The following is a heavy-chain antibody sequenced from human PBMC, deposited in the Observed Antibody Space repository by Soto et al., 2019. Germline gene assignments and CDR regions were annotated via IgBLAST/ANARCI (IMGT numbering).Heavy chain of an antibody. CDR3: AQQKNILTGYYSYHDY. CDR1: GFSLSTSGVG. D-gene: IGHD3-9*01. V-gene: IGHV2-5*02. CDR2: IYWDDDK. Sequence: QITLKESGPTLVKPTQTLTLTCTLSGFSLSTSGVGVGWIRQPPGKALEWLALIYWDDDKRYSPSLKSRLTITKYTTENQVVLTMTNMDPVDTATYYCAQQKNILTGYYSYHDYWGQGTLVTVSS. J-gene: IGHJ4*02.